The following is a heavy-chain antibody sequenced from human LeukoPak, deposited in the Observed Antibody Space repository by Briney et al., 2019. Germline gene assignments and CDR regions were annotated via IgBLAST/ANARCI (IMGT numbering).Heavy chain of an antibody. CDR3: ARGSGRRYYYYYGMDV. CDR1: GYTFTGYY. V-gene: IGHV1-2*02. D-gene: IGHD3-10*01. J-gene: IGHJ6*02. CDR2: INPNSGGT. Sequence: GASVKVSCKASGYTFTGYYMHWVRQAPGQGLEWMGWINPNSGGTNYAQKFQGRFTMTRDTSISTAYMELSRLRSDDTAVYYCARGSGRRYYYYYGMDVWGQGTTVTVSS.